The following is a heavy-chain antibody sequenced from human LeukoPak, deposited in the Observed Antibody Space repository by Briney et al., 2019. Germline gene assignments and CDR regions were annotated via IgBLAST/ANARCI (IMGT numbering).Heavy chain of an antibody. D-gene: IGHD4-17*01. V-gene: IGHV1-18*01. J-gene: IGHJ4*02. CDR2: ISVYNGNT. CDR3: ARDGGDYGRNED. CDR1: GYTFTSYG. Sequence: GASVKVSCKTSGYTFTSYGISWVRQAPGQGLEWMGWISVYNGNTNYTQKFQDRVTMTTDTSTSTAYMELRSLRSDDTAVYYCARDGGDYGRNEDWGQGTLVTVSS.